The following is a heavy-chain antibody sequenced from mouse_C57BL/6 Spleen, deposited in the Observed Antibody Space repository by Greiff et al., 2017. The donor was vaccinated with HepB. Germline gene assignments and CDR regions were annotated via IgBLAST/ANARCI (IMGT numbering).Heavy chain of an antibody. CDR1: GYTFTSYW. V-gene: IGHV1-50*01. CDR2: IDPSDSYT. D-gene: IGHD1-1*02. J-gene: IGHJ3*01. CDR3: ARPYGGFAY. Sequence: VQLQQPGAELVKPGASVKLSCKASGYTFTSYWMQWVKQRPGQGLEWIGEIDPSDSYTNYNQKFKGKATLTVDTSSSTAYMQLSSLTSEDSAVYYCARPYGGFAYWGQGTLVTVSA.